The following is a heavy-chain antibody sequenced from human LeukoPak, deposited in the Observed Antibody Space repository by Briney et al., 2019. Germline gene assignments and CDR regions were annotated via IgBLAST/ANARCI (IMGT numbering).Heavy chain of an antibody. D-gene: IGHD6-19*01. Sequence: PSETLSLTCTVSGGSISSYYWSWIRQPAGKGLEWIGRIYTSGSTNYNPSLKSRVTMSVDTSKNQFSLKLSSVTAADTAVYYCARGQWLVARGDAFDIWGQGTMVTVSS. CDR2: IYTSGST. J-gene: IGHJ3*02. CDR3: ARGQWLVARGDAFDI. CDR1: GGSISSYY. V-gene: IGHV4-4*07.